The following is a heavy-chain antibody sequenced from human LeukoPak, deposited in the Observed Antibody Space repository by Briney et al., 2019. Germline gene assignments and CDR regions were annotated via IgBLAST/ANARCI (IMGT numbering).Heavy chain of an antibody. J-gene: IGHJ4*02. CDR2: IYSGGST. V-gene: IGHV3-53*01. D-gene: IGHD2-21*02. Sequence: GGSLRLSCAASGFTVSSNYMSWVRQAPGKGLGWVSVIYSGGSTYYADSVKGRFTISRDNSKNTLYLQMNSLRAEDTAVYYCARVPGGGDFYFDYWGQGTLVTVSS. CDR1: GFTVSSNY. CDR3: ARVPGGGDFYFDY.